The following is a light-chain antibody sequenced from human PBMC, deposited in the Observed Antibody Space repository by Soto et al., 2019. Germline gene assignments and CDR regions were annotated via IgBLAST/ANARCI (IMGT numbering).Light chain of an antibody. CDR1: QTISRS. J-gene: IGKJ2*03. V-gene: IGKV1-39*01. Sequence: DIQLTQSPSSLSASVGDRVTITCRASQTISRSLNWYHQRPGKAPKLLIYGASTLQSGVPPRFSGSGSGTDFTLTISSLQHEDFATYYCQQSRSAPYSFGQVTSLEIK. CDR2: GAS. CDR3: QQSRSAPYS.